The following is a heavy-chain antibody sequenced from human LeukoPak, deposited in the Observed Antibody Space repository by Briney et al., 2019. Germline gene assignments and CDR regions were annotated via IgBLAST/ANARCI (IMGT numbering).Heavy chain of an antibody. D-gene: IGHD6-19*01. J-gene: IGHJ4*02. Sequence: GGSLRLSCSASGFTFSDYYMSWIRQAPGKGLEWVSAISGSDGSTYYADSVKGRFTISRDNSKNTLYLQMNSLRAEDTAVYYCARVGIAVAGFYWGQGTLVTVSS. V-gene: IGHV3-23*01. CDR3: ARVGIAVAGFY. CDR2: ISGSDGST. CDR1: GFTFSDYY.